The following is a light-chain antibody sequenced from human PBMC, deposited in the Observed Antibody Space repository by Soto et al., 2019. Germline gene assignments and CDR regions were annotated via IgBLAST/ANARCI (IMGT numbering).Light chain of an antibody. Sequence: QSVLTQPPSVSGTPGQRVTVSCTGSSSNIGAGFDVHWYQHLPGTAPRLLIFGNNNRPSGVPDRFSASKSDTAASLAITGLQAEDEADYYCQSYDTSLNGVLFGGGTQLTVL. CDR2: GNN. CDR3: QSYDTSLNGVL. CDR1: SSNIGAGFD. J-gene: IGLJ2*01. V-gene: IGLV1-40*01.